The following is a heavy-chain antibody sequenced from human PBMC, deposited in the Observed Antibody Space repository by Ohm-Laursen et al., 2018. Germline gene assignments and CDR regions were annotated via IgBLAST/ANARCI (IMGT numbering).Heavy chain of an antibody. CDR2: INHSGST. V-gene: IGHV4-34*01. CDR3: AKDAIPVAGSATTFDY. J-gene: IGHJ4*02. CDR1: GGSFSGYY. Sequence: SETLSLTCAVYGGSFSGYYWSWIRQPPGKGLEWIGEINHSGSTFYNPSLESRLSILIDTSKNQFSLKLTSVTAEDTAFYYCAKDAIPVAGSATTFDYWGQGTLVTVSS. D-gene: IGHD6-19*01.